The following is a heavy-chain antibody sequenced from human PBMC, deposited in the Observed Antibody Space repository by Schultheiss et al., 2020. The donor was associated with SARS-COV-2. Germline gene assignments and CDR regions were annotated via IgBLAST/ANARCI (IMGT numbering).Heavy chain of an antibody. CDR2: IYYSGST. CDR1: GGSISSGGYY. Sequence: SQTLSLTCTVSGGSISSGGYYWSWIRQPPGKGLEWIGYIYYSGSTNYNPSLKSRVTISVDTSKNQFSLKLSSVTAADTAVYYCARGHDFWKGYYYYYYGMDVWGQGTTVTVSS. CDR3: ARGHDFWKGYYYYYYGMDV. D-gene: IGHD3-3*01. J-gene: IGHJ6*02. V-gene: IGHV4-61*08.